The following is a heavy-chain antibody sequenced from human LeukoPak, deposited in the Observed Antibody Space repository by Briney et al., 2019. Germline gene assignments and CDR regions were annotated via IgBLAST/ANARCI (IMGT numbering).Heavy chain of an antibody. CDR2: ISDSGGST. J-gene: IGHJ4*02. CDR1: GFAFSSYA. D-gene: IGHD3-3*01. Sequence: GGSLRLSCAPSGFAFSSYAMSWVRQAPGKGLEWVSTISDSGGSTFYADSVKGRFTISRDSSKNTLYIQMNSLRAEDTAVNYWARKQASGPAPLDNWGQGTLVTVSS. CDR3: ARKQASGPAPLDN. V-gene: IGHV3-23*01.